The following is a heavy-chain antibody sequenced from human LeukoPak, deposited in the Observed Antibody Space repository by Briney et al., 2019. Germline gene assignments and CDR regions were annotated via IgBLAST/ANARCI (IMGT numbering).Heavy chain of an antibody. Sequence: ASVKVSCKASGYTFTGYYMHWVRQAPGQGLEWMGWINPNSGGTNYAQKFQGRVTMTRDTSISTAYMELSRLRSDDTAIYYCARAVTMWGSFDYWGQGTLVTVSS. CDR1: GYTFTGYY. CDR2: INPNSGGT. D-gene: IGHD4-17*01. J-gene: IGHJ4*02. V-gene: IGHV1-2*02. CDR3: ARAVTMWGSFDY.